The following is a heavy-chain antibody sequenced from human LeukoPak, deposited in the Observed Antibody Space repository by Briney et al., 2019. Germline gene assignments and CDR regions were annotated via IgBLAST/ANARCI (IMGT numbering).Heavy chain of an antibody. CDR3: ARGKSWEPLDY. D-gene: IGHD1-26*01. J-gene: IGHJ4*02. V-gene: IGHV1-69*05. Sequence: ASVKVSCKASGGTFSSYAISWVRQAPGQGLEWMGGIIPIFGTANYAQKFRGRVTITTDESTSTAYMELSSLRSEDTAVYYCARGKSWEPLDYWGQGTLVTVSS. CDR2: IIPIFGTA. CDR1: GGTFSSYA.